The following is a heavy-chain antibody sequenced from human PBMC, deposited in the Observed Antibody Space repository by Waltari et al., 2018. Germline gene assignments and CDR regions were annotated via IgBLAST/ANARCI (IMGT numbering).Heavy chain of an antibody. CDR3: ARDRPSSAFDY. V-gene: IGHV1-69*04. D-gene: IGHD6-6*01. CDR2: IIPILGIA. Sequence: QVQLVQSGAEVKKPGSSVKVSCKASGGTFSSYAISWVRQAPGQGLEWMGGIIPILGIANYAQKFQGRVTMTRDTSISTAYMELSRLRSDDTAVYYCARDRPSSAFDYWGQGTLVTVSS. CDR1: GGTFSSYA. J-gene: IGHJ4*02.